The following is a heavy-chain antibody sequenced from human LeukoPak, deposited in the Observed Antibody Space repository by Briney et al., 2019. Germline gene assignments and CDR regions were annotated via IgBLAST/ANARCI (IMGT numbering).Heavy chain of an antibody. CDR1: GGSFSGYY. J-gene: IGHJ6*03. D-gene: IGHD3-3*01. Sequence: PSETLSLTCAVYGGSFSGYYWSWIRQPPGKGLEWIGEINHSGSTNYNPSLKSRVTISVDTSKNQFSLKLSSVTAADTAVYYCARLTTPRFWSGYYQNYYYYYYMDVWGKGTTVTVSS. V-gene: IGHV4-34*01. CDR3: ARLTTPRFWSGYYQNYYYYYYMDV. CDR2: INHSGST.